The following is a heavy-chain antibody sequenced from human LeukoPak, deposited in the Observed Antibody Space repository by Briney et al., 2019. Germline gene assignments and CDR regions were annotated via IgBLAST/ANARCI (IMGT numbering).Heavy chain of an antibody. CDR2: INPNNGGP. J-gene: IGHJ4*02. Sequence: ASVKVSCKASGYTFTGYYMHWVRQAPGQGLEWMGRINPNNGGPNYAQKFQGRVTMTRDTSISTAYMELGRLTSDDTAVYYCAKLGGNSGNYYRYFDYWGQGTLVTVSS. D-gene: IGHD1-26*01. V-gene: IGHV1-2*06. CDR1: GYTFTGYY. CDR3: AKLGGNSGNYYRYFDY.